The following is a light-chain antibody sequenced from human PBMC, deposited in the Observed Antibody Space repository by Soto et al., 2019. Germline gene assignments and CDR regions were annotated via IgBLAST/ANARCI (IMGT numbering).Light chain of an antibody. CDR3: QQYNSYS. CDR2: DAS. V-gene: IGKV1-5*01. Sequence: DIQMTQSPSTLSASVGDRVTITCRASQSISSWWAWYQQKPGKAPQLLIYDASSLESGVTSRFSGSGSGTEFTLTISSLQPDDFATYYRQQYNSYSFGGGTKVEIK. CDR1: QSISSW. J-gene: IGKJ4*01.